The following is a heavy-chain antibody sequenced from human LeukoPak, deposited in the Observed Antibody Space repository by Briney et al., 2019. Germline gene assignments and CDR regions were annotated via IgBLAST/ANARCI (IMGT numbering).Heavy chain of an antibody. CDR3: AKTSVGEGRIIASGYFDN. D-gene: IGHD2-15*01. Sequence: GGSLRLSCAASGFTFSNHAMNWVRQAPGKGLEWVSIISGSGTVTYYADSVKGRFTIPRDNSKNTLYLQMNSLRAEDTAVYYCAKTSVGEGRIIASGYFDNWGQGTLVTVSS. CDR1: GFTFSNHA. CDR2: ISGSGTVT. V-gene: IGHV3-23*01. J-gene: IGHJ4*02.